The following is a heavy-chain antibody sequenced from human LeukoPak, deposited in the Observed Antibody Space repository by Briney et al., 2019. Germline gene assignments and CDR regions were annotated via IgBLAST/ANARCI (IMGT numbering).Heavy chain of an antibody. CDR1: GYTFTSYG. V-gene: IGHV1-18*01. CDR3: ARVRRRDDFWSGYYSGGLFDY. Sequence: ASVKVSCKASGYTFTSYGISWVRQPPGQGLEWMGWISAYSGNTNYARKLQGRVTMTTDTSTSTAYMELRSLRAGDAAVYYCARVRRRDDFWSGYYSGGLFDYWGQGTLVTVSS. J-gene: IGHJ4*02. CDR2: ISAYSGNT. D-gene: IGHD3-3*01.